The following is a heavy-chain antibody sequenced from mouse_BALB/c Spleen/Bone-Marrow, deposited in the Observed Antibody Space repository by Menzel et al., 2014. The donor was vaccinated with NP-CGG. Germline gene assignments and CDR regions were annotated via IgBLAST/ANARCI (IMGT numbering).Heavy chain of an antibody. V-gene: IGHV5-17*02. CDR2: ISSGSSTI. J-gene: IGHJ4*01. D-gene: IGHD1-2*01. Sequence: EVHLVESGGGLVQPGGSRKLSCAASGFTFGSFGMHWVRQAPEKGLEWVAYISSGSSTIYYADTVKGRFTISRDNPKNTLFLQMTSLRSEDTAMYYCARSLLRLSYAMDYWGQRPSVTVSS. CDR3: ARSLLRLSYAMDY. CDR1: GFTFGSFG.